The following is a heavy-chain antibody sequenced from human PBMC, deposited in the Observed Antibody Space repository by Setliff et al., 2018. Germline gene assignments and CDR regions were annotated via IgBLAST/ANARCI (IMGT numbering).Heavy chain of an antibody. CDR1: GFTFSSYG. D-gene: IGHD6-13*01. Sequence: GGSLRLSCAASGFTFSSYGMHWVRQAPGKGLEWVAFILNDGSNKYYADSVEGRFTISRDDSKKTLYLQMNSRRAEDTAVYYWAKRGDSSSWLEYWGQGTLVTVSS. V-gene: IGHV3-30*02. J-gene: IGHJ4*02. CDR2: ILNDGSNK. CDR3: AKRGDSSSWLEY.